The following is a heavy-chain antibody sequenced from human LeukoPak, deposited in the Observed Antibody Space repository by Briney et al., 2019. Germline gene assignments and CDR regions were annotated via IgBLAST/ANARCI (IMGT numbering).Heavy chain of an antibody. J-gene: IGHJ6*03. V-gene: IGHV4-38-2*02. Sequence: PSETLSLTCTVSGYSISSGYYWGWIRQPPGKGLEWIGSIYHSGSTYYNPSLKSRVTISVDTSKNQFSLKLSSVTAADTAVYYCARAGEPNYDFWSGHYYYMDVWGKGTTVTVSS. CDR1: GYSISSGYY. CDR2: IYHSGST. D-gene: IGHD3-3*01. CDR3: ARAGEPNYDFWSGHYYYMDV.